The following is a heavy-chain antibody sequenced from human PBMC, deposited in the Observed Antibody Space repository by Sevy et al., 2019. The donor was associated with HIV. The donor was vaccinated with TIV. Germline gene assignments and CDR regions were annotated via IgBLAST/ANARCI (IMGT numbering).Heavy chain of an antibody. CDR1: GYPFTNYG. CDR3: ASVTFLYYIDY. J-gene: IGHJ4*02. V-gene: IGHV1-18*01. Sequence: ASVKVSCKTSGYPFTNYGVTWVRQAPGQGLEWMGWMSTYNGNTNYAQKYQGRVTMTTDTSTNTVYMELRSLRSDDTAIYYFASVTFLYYIDYWGQGTLVTVSS. D-gene: IGHD3-22*01. CDR2: MSTYNGNT.